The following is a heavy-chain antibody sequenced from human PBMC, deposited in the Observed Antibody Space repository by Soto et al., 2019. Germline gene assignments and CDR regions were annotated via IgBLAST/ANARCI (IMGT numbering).Heavy chain of an antibody. CDR2: INSDGSIT. J-gene: IGHJ6*02. CDR1: GFTFSTYW. Sequence: GGSLRLSCAASGFTFSTYWMFWVRQAPGKGLVWVSRINSDGSITNYADSVEGRFTVSRDNAKSTLYLQMNSRGVDDTAIYYCAVYSSSGSGMDGWGQGTTVTVSS. CDR3: AVYSSSGSGMDG. D-gene: IGHD4-4*01. V-gene: IGHV3-74*01.